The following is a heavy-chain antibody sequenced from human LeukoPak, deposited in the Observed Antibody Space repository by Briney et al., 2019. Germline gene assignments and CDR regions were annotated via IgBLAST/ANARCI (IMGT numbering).Heavy chain of an antibody. J-gene: IGHJ6*03. CDR1: GGSIRSGGYH. CDR2: IYHSGST. Sequence: SETLSLTCTVSGGSIRSGGYHWSWIRQPPGKGLEWIGYIYHSGSTYYNPSLKSRVTISVDRSKNQFSLKLSSVTAADTVVYYCARDRGYNYYYYMDVWGKGTTVTVSS. CDR3: ARDRGYNYYYYMDV. V-gene: IGHV4-30-2*01.